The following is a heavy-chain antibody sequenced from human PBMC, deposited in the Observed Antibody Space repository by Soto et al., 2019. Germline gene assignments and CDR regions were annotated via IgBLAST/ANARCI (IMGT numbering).Heavy chain of an antibody. CDR2: IIPLFDTA. D-gene: IGHD4-17*01. CDR1: GDTFSNNA. V-gene: IGHV1-69*12. Sequence: QVRLVQSGAEVKKPGSSVRVSYKASGDTFSNNAFSWVRQAPGQGLEWMGGIIPLFDTATYAQRFQARLTMYAVESTWTIKLEQNNRVSEDMAVCYWGINAPDVDGDLTGCDVWGLGTMISV. CDR3: GINAPDVDGDLTGCDV. J-gene: IGHJ3*01.